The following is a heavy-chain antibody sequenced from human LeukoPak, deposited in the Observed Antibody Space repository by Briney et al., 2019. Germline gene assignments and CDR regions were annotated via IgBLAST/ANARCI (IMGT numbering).Heavy chain of an antibody. CDR1: GFTFSSFA. CDR3: VKAEYCSSTTYYAFDV. J-gene: IGHJ3*01. V-gene: IGHV3-23*01. Sequence: PGGSLRLSCAASGFTFSSFAISWVRQGPGKGLEWVASISGRGDGTSYADSVKGRFTISRDNTKNTLYLQMNSLRAEDTAVYYCVKAEYCSSTTYYAFDVWGHGTMVTVSS. D-gene: IGHD2-2*01. CDR2: ISGRGDGT.